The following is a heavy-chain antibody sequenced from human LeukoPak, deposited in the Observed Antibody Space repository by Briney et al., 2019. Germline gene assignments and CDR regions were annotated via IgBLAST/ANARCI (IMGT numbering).Heavy chain of an antibody. CDR3: VRAGTADYGGNYFDY. J-gene: IGHJ4*02. V-gene: IGHV1-69*04. D-gene: IGHD4-23*01. CDR2: IIPILGIA. CDR1: GGTFSSYA. Sequence: SVKVSCKASGGTFSSYAISWVRQAPGQGLEWMGRIIPILGIANYAQKFQGRVTITADKSTSTAYMELSSLRSEDTAVYYCVRAGTADYGGNYFDYWGQGTLVTVSS.